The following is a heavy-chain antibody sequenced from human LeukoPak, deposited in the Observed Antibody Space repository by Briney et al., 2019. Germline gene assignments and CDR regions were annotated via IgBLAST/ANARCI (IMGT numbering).Heavy chain of an antibody. CDR1: GYIFSSYW. CDR2: IKQDGSEK. Sequence: SGGSLRLSCVGSGYIFSSYWTNWVRQAPGKGLEWVANIKQDGSEKYHVDSVKGRFTISRDNAKNSLYLQMDSLRVEDTAVYYCARGRECSGTGCYLPGIYWGQGILVTVSS. D-gene: IGHD2-2*01. J-gene: IGHJ4*02. CDR3: ARGRECSGTGCYLPGIY. V-gene: IGHV3-7*01.